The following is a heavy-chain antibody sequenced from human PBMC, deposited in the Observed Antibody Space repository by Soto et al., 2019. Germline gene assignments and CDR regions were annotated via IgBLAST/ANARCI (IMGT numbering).Heavy chain of an antibody. V-gene: IGHV1-2*04. CDR2: INPNSGVT. Sequence: ASVKVSCKASGYTFTGYYMHWVRPAPGQGLEWMGWINPNSGVTNYAQKFQGWVTMTRDTSISTAYMELSRLRSDDTAVYYCARDRHLLWFVEYYYGMDVWGQGTTVTVSS. CDR1: GYTFTGYY. CDR3: ARDRHLLWFVEYYYGMDV. J-gene: IGHJ6*02. D-gene: IGHD3-10*01.